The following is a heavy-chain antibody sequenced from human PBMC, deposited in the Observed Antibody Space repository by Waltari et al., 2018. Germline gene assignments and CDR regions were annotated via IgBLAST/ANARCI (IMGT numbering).Heavy chain of an antibody. CDR1: GYTFTDYS. D-gene: IGHD1-26*01. J-gene: IGHJ5*02. V-gene: IGHV1-2*02. CDR2: SNPNRGGT. Sequence: QVPVVQSGAEGKRHGDYVTVSCKASGYTFTDYSSHWVRQATGPGLEWRGWSNPNRGGTNYAQKFQGRVTMTRDTSISTAYMELSRLRSADTAVYYCARDGVVGASVSGTWFDPWGQGTLVTVSS. CDR3: ARDGVVGASVSGTWFDP.